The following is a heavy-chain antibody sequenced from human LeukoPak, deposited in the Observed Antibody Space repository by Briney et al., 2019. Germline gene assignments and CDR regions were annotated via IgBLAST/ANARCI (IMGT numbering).Heavy chain of an antibody. CDR1: GFTFSSYS. D-gene: IGHD1-26*01. J-gene: IGHJ3*02. Sequence: PGGSLRLSCAASGFTFSSYSMNWVRQAPGKGLEWVSYISSSSSTIYYADSVKGRFTISRDNAKNSLYLQMNSLRAEDTAVYYCAREFTVPWWELHSAPDAFDIWGQGTMVTVSS. CDR2: ISSSSSTI. CDR3: AREFTVPWWELHSAPDAFDI. V-gene: IGHV3-48*01.